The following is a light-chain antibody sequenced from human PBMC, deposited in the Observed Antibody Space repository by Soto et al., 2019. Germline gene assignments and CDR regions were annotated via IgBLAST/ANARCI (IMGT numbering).Light chain of an antibody. CDR1: QSVSIW. CDR2: KSS. CDR3: QQFNTSPWT. J-gene: IGKJ1*01. Sequence: DIQMTQSPSTLSASEGXRVTISCRASQSVSIWLAWYQQKPGRAPKLLIYKSSILESGVPSRFSGSGSGTEFTLTISSLQPEYFATYYCQQFNTSPWTLGQGTKVDSK. V-gene: IGKV1-5*03.